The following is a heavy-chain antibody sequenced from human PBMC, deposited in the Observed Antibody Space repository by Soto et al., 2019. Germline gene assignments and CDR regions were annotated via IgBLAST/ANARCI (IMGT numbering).Heavy chain of an antibody. CDR3: ATMVRGVIISDAFDI. V-gene: IGHV3-33*01. J-gene: IGHJ3*02. CDR1: GFTFSSYG. D-gene: IGHD3-10*01. Sequence: PGGSLRLSCAASGFTFSSYGMHWVRQAPGKGLEWVAVIWYDGSNKYYADSVKGRFTISRDNSKNTLYLQMNSLRAEDTAVYYCATMVRGVIISDAFDIWGQGTMVTVSS. CDR2: IWYDGSNK.